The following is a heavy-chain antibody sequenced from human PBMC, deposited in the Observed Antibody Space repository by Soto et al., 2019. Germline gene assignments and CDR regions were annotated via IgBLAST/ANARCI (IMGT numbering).Heavy chain of an antibody. CDR3: ARDRLTLNYYYYIDV. V-gene: IGHV3-66*01. CDR1: GFTVSSNY. Sequence: GGSLRLSCAASGFTVSSNYMSWVRQAPGKGLEWVSVIYSGGSTYYADSVKGRFTISRDNSKNTLYLQMNSLRAEDTAVYYCARDRLTLNYYYYIDVWGKGTTVTVSS. D-gene: IGHD3-22*01. J-gene: IGHJ6*03. CDR2: IYSGGST.